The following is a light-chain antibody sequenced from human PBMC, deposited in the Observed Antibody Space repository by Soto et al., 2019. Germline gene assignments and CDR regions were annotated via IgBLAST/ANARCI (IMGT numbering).Light chain of an antibody. Sequence: QSALTQPASVSGSPGQSIAISCTGTSSDVGAYNYVSWYQHHPGKAPELLLYDVSNRPSAVSDRFSGSRSGNTASLTISAPQAEDEADYYCCSYAGSNTHYVFGTGTKLTVL. V-gene: IGLV2-14*03. J-gene: IGLJ1*01. CDR2: DVS. CDR3: CSYAGSNTHYV. CDR1: SSDVGAYNY.